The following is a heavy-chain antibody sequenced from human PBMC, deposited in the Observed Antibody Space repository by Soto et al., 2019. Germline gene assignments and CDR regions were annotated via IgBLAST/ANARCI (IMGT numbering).Heavy chain of an antibody. D-gene: IGHD3-22*01. V-gene: IGHV4-59*01. CDR2: IYYSGST. J-gene: IGHJ4*02. Sequence: SETLSLTCTVSGGSISSYYWTWIRQPPGKGLEWIGYIYYSGSTNYNPSLKSRVTISVDTSKNQFSLKLSSVTAADTAVYYCARGGYYDSSGYHAPPDYWGQGTLVTVS. CDR3: ARGGYYDSSGYHAPPDY. CDR1: GGSISSYY.